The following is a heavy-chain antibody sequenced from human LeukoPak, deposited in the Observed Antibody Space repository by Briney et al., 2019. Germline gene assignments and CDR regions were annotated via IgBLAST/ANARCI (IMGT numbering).Heavy chain of an antibody. Sequence: ASVKVSCKASGYIFTNFDINWVRQATGQGLEWMGWMDPKSGNTGYAQKFQGRVTFTRDTPISTAYMEVNSLRSEDTAVYYCARWTNYDSSGEFDFWGQGTLVTVSS. D-gene: IGHD3-22*01. CDR1: GYIFTNFD. J-gene: IGHJ4*02. CDR3: ARWTNYDSSGEFDF. CDR2: MDPKSGNT. V-gene: IGHV1-8*03.